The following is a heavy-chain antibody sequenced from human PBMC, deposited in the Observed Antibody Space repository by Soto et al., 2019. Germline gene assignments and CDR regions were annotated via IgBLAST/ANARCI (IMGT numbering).Heavy chain of an antibody. V-gene: IGHV3-23*01. CDR2: VSDSGTTT. CDR1: GFPFSTSA. J-gene: IGHJ4*02. D-gene: IGHD3-3*01. CDR3: AKTWSGAHFDY. Sequence: EVQLLESGGGLVQPGGSLRLSCAASGFPFSTSAMNWVRQAPGKGPEWVSGVSDSGTTTYYADSVKGRFTISRDNSKNTLYLQMNSLRPDDTALYYCAKTWSGAHFDYWGQGTLVTVSS.